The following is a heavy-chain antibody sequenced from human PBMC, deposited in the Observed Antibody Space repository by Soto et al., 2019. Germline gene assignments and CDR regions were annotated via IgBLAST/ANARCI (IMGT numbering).Heavy chain of an antibody. V-gene: IGHV3-7*01. CDR1: GFTSSSYW. CDR2: IKQDGSEK. D-gene: IGHD1-26*01. J-gene: IGHJ4*02. Sequence: GGSLRLSCAGSGFTSSSYWISWVRQAPGKGLEWVANIKQDGSEKYYVDSVKGRFTISRDNAKNSLYLQMNSLRAEDTAVYYCAKERGGADFDYWGQGT. CDR3: AKERGGADFDY.